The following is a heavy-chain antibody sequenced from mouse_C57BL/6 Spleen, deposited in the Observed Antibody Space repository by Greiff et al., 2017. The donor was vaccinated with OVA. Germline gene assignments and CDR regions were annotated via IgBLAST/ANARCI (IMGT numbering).Heavy chain of an antibody. CDR1: GYTFTSYW. V-gene: IGHV1-64*01. Sequence: QVQLKQSGAELVKPGASVKLSCTASGYTFTSYWMHWVKQRPGQGLEWIGMIHPNSGSTNYNEKFKSKATLPVDKSSSTAYMQLSSLTSEDSAVYYCASDYSNYVGFAYWGQGTLVTVSA. D-gene: IGHD2-5*01. CDR2: IHPNSGST. J-gene: IGHJ3*01. CDR3: ASDYSNYVGFAY.